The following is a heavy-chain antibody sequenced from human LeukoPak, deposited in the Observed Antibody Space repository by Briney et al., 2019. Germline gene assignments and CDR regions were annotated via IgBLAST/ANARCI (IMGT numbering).Heavy chain of an antibody. V-gene: IGHV3-21*04. J-gene: IGHJ4*02. CDR2: ISSSSSYI. D-gene: IGHD2-2*01. CDR1: GFTFGSYS. CDR3: AKDRRSSSTSCRFDY. Sequence: GGSLRLSCAASGFTFGSYSMNWVRQAPGKGLEWVSSISSSSSYIYYADSVKGRFTISRDNAKKSLYLQMNSLRAEDTAVYYCAKDRRSSSTSCRFDYWGQGTLVTVSS.